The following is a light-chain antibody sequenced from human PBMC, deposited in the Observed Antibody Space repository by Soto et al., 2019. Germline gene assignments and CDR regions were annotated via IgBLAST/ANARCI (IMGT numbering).Light chain of an antibody. CDR3: HQSYITPPA. CDR2: TTS. J-gene: IGKJ2*01. V-gene: IGKV1-39*01. Sequence: DVQMTQSPSSLSASVGDKVTITSRASQKMDITLNWYQQKPGRPPTLLIYTTSRLQSGVPTRFSGSGSGTDFTLTISNLQPEDFATYSCHQSYITPPAFGQGTKVGIK. CDR1: QKMDIT.